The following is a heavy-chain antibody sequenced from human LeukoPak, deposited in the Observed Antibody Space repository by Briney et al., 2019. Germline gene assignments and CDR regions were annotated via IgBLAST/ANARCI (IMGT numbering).Heavy chain of an antibody. CDR3: ARHGTVSSESYFDY. D-gene: IGHD1-26*01. CDR1: GGAVSSYY. Sequence: SETLSLTCSASGGAVSSYYWSWIRQSPGKGLEWVGYIHNSGRTNCNPSLKSRVTGFVDTSKNQVSLRLSSVTAADTAVYYCARHGTVSSESYFDYWGQGALVTVSS. J-gene: IGHJ4*02. CDR2: IHNSGRT. V-gene: IGHV4-59*08.